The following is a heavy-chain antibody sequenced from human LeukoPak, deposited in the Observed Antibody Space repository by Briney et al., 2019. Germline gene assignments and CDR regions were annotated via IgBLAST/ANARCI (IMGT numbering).Heavy chain of an antibody. D-gene: IGHD5-18*01. J-gene: IGHJ4*02. CDR3: AKNVRDTGTFDY. CDR2: MNPNSGNT. Sequence: ASVKVSCKASGYSFTTYDINWVRQATGQGLEWMGWMNPNSGNTGYAQRFQGRVTMTRDTSISTAYMELNSLTSEDTAVYYCAKNVRDTGTFDYWGQGTLVTVFS. CDR1: GYSFTTYD. V-gene: IGHV1-8*01.